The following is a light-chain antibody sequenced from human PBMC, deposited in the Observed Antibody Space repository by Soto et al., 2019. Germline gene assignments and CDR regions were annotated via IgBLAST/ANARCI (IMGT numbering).Light chain of an antibody. CDR2: GVS. CDR1: QNVDSK. J-gene: IGKJ1*01. V-gene: IGKV3-15*01. CDR3: QQYNSWLQT. Sequence: EIVMTQSPAALSVSPGERATLSRRASQNVDSKLAWYQHKPGQAPRLLIYGVSTRVTGIPIRFSGSGSGTEFTLTINSLQSEDFAVYYCQQYNSWLQTFGQGTKV.